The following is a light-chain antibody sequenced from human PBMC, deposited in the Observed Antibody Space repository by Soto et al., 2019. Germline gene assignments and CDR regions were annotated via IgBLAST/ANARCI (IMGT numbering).Light chain of an antibody. CDR2: AAS. CDR3: QQSYSTPFT. Sequence: DIQMTQSPSSLSASVGDRVTIPCRASQSISRYLNWYQQKPGTAPKLLIYAASSLHYEVPSRFSGSGSGTDFTLTISSLQPVDFATYYCQQSYSTPFTFGPGTKVDLK. CDR1: QSISRY. V-gene: IGKV1-39*01. J-gene: IGKJ3*01.